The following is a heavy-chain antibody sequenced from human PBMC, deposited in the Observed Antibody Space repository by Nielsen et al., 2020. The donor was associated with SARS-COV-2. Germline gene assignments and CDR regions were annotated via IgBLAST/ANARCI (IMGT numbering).Heavy chain of an antibody. CDR3: ARSSGVRNRYCSSGVCRGIFYHMDV. Sequence: ASVKVSCKASGYSFTSHYIVWVRRAPGQGPEWLGIINPSDGNAKYAQKLQGRVTLTSDTSTTTIYMEVSDLTSEDTAVYYCARSSGVRNRYCSSGVCRGIFYHMDVWGRGTTVTVSS. CDR2: INPSDGNA. CDR1: GYSFTSHY. V-gene: IGHV1-46*04. J-gene: IGHJ6*03. D-gene: IGHD2-8*01.